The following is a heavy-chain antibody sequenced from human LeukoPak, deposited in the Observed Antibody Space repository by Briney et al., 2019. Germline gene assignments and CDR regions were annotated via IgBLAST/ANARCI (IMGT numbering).Heavy chain of an antibody. V-gene: IGHV3-21*01. CDR2: ISSSSSYI. J-gene: IGHJ4*02. Sequence: GGSLRLSCEVFGFTFTSYNMNWVRQAPGKGLEWVSSISSSSSYIYYADSVKGRFTISRDNAMDSLYLQMSSLRVEDTAVYDCVGVGYHYYFDYWGQGTLVTVSS. CDR3: VGVGYHYYFDY. CDR1: GFTFTSYN. D-gene: IGHD6-25*01.